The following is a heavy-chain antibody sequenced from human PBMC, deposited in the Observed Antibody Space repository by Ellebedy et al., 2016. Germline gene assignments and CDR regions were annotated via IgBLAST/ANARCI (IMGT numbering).Heavy chain of an antibody. CDR2: VNTFSGNT. D-gene: IGHD3-10*01. CDR3: AKTSGWGYGEN. J-gene: IGHJ4*02. CDR1: GYTYTTFS. Sequence: SVKVSCXASGYTYTTFSITWVRQVPGQGLEWMGFVNTFSGNTKFAQKFQGRVSMTTDSSTHTAYMDLRSLRSDDTAMYYCAKTSGWGYGENWGQGTLVTVSS. V-gene: IGHV1-18*04.